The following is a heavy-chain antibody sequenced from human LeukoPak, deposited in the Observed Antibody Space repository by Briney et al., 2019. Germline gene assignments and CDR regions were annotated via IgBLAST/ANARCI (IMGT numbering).Heavy chain of an antibody. J-gene: IGHJ4*02. CDR2: ISWNSGSI. Sequence: GGSLRLSCAASGFTFDDYAMHWVRQAPGKGLEWVSGISWNSGSIGYADSVKGRFTISRDNAKNSLYLQMNSLRAEDMALYYCAKGGDPYYDSSGYHGFDYWGQGTLVTVSS. V-gene: IGHV3-9*03. CDR3: AKGGDPYYDSSGYHGFDY. CDR1: GFTFDDYA. D-gene: IGHD3-22*01.